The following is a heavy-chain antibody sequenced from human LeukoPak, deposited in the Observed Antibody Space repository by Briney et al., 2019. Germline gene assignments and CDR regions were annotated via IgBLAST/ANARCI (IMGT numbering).Heavy chain of an antibody. CDR1: GFTFSSYW. J-gene: IGHJ6*02. V-gene: IGHV3-7*01. D-gene: IGHD6-19*01. Sequence: GGSLRLSCAASGFTFSSYWMSWVRQAPGKGLEWVANIKQDGSEKYYVDSVKGRFTISRDNAKNSLYLQMNSLRAEDTAVYYCARDPYSSGWSYYYYGMDVWGQGTTVTVSS. CDR2: IKQDGSEK. CDR3: ARDPYSSGWSYYYYGMDV.